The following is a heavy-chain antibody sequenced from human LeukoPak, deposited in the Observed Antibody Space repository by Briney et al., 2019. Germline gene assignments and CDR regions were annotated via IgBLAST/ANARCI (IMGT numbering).Heavy chain of an antibody. CDR3: ARAWDSGSYYDGGLFDY. CDR2: INPNSGGT. CDR1: GYTFTGYH. D-gene: IGHD1-26*01. V-gene: IGHV1-2*04. Sequence: ASVKVSCKASGYTFTGYHMHWVRQAPGQGLEWMGWINPNSGGTNYAQKFQGWVTMTRDTSISTAYMELSRLRSDDTAVYYCARAWDSGSYYDGGLFDYWGQGTLVNVSS. J-gene: IGHJ4*02.